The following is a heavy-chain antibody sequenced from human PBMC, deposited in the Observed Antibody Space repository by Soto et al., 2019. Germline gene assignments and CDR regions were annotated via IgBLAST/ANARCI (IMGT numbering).Heavy chain of an antibody. D-gene: IGHD6-13*01. CDR3: ARQGAAAGPGQLYYYYYMDV. CDR2: IYPGDSDT. Sequence: GESLKISCKGSGYSFTSYWIGWVRQMPGKGLEWMGIIYPGDSDTRYSPSFQGQVTISADKSISTAYLQWSSLKASDTAMYYCARQGAAAGPGQLYYYYYMDVWGKGTTVTVSS. J-gene: IGHJ6*03. CDR1: GYSFTSYW. V-gene: IGHV5-51*01.